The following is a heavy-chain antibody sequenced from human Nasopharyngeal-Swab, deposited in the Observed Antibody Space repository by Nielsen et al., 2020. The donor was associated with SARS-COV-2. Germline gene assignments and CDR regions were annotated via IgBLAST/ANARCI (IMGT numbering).Heavy chain of an antibody. J-gene: IGHJ4*02. CDR1: GFIFSNYG. D-gene: IGHD4-23*01. Sequence: GESPKISCAASGFIFSNYGMHWVRQAPGKGLEWVAVIWYDGSNKYYAGSVKGRFTISRDNSKNTLYLQMNSLRADDTAVYYCAAAPSGDYGGYWGQGTLVTVSS. CDR2: IWYDGSNK. V-gene: IGHV3-33*01. CDR3: AAAPSGDYGGY.